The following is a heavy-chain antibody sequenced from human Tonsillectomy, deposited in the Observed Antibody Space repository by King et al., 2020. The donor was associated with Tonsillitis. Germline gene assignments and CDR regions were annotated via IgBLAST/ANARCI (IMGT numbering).Heavy chain of an antibody. CDR2: IKPDGSEK. J-gene: IGHJ4*02. D-gene: IGHD6-19*01. CDR3: ARDHAFSSFDY. CDR1: EFTFSSSW. V-gene: IGHV3-7*04. Sequence: VQLVESGGGLVQPGGSLKLSCAASEFTFSSSWMTWVRQAPGKGLQWVATIKPDGSEKYYADSVKGRFTVSRDNAKNSLELQMNSLRSEDTAVYYCARDHAFSSFDYWGQGTLVTVSP.